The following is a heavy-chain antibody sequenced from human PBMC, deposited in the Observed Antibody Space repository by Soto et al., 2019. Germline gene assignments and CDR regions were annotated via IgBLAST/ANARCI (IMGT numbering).Heavy chain of an antibody. V-gene: IGHV4-28*01. Sequence: SETLSLTCAVSGYSISSSNWWGWIRQPPGKGLEWIGYIYYSGTTYYNPSLKSRVTMSVDTSKNQFSLKLTSVTAVDTAVYYCARREIQPPFDYWGQGTLVTVSS. D-gene: IGHD1-26*01. CDR2: IYYSGTT. J-gene: IGHJ4*02. CDR1: GYSISSSNW. CDR3: ARREIQPPFDY.